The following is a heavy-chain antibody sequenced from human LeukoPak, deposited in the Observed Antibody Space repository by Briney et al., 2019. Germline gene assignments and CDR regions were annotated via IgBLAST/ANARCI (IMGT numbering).Heavy chain of an antibody. J-gene: IGHJ4*02. V-gene: IGHV1-69*05. CDR1: GGTFSDYA. CDR3: ARGLIQLWIFDY. Sequence: SVKVSCKASGGTFSDYAVTWVRQAPGQGLEWMGGIIPIFDTAKYAQKFQGRVTISTDESTSTAYMELSSLRAEDTAVYYCARGLIQLWIFDYWGQGTLVTVSS. CDR2: IIPIFDTA. D-gene: IGHD5-18*01.